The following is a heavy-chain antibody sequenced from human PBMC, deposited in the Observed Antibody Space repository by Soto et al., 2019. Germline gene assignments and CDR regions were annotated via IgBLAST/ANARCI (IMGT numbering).Heavy chain of an antibody. V-gene: IGHV4-30-4*01. J-gene: IGHJ3*02. CDR1: GGSISSGDYY. D-gene: IGHD2-8*01. CDR3: ASEGYCTNGVCDAFDI. Sequence: SLTCTVSGGSISSGDYYWSWIRQPPGKGLEWIGYIYYSGSTYYNPSLKSRVTISVDTSKNQFSLKLSSVTAADTAVYYCASEGYCTNGVCDAFDIWGQGTMVTVSS. CDR2: IYYSGST.